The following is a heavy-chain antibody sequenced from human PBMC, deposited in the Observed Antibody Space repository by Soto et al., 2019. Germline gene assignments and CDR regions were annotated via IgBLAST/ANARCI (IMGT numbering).Heavy chain of an antibody. V-gene: IGHV3-23*01. CDR2: IDSGGGGT. D-gene: IGHD6-6*01. CDR3: AEGPEQLVHGVFDY. CDR1: GFTLGTYV. Sequence: EVQLLESGGGLVQPGGSLRLSCAASGFTLGTYVMSWVRQAPGKGLEWVTGIDSGGGGTYYADSVKGRFTISRDNSKNTLSRQMNGLRAEDTAVFYCAEGPEQLVHGVFDYWGQGTLVNVSS. J-gene: IGHJ4*02.